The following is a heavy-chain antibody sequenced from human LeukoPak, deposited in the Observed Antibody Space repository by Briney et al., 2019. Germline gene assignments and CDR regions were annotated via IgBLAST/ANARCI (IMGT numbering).Heavy chain of an antibody. Sequence: GGSLRLSCAASGFTFDDYAIHWVRQAPGKGLEWVSLISGDGGNTYYADSVKGRFTLSRDNSKNSLYLQMNSPRSEDTAFYYCAKDKALGYCSAGSCLYLDYWGQGTLVTVSS. V-gene: IGHV3-43*02. D-gene: IGHD2-15*01. CDR3: AKDKALGYCSAGSCLYLDY. CDR1: GFTFDDYA. CDR2: ISGDGGNT. J-gene: IGHJ4*02.